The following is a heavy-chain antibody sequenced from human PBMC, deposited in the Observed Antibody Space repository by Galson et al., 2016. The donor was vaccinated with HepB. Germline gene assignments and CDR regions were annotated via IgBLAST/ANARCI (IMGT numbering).Heavy chain of an antibody. CDR2: ISADTITV. Sequence: SLRLSCAASGFTFNIYRMTWVRQAPGKGLELVSYISADTITVYYGDSVKGRFTISRDNAQKSLYLQMKSLRDEDTAVYYCVGWDGGSVEAFDIWVQGTRVTVSS. V-gene: IGHV3-48*02. CDR1: GFTFNIYR. J-gene: IGHJ3*02. D-gene: IGHD4-23*01. CDR3: VGWDGGSVEAFDI.